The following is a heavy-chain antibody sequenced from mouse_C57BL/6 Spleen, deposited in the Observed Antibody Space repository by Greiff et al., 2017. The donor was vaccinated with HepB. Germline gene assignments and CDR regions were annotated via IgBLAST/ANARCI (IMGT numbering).Heavy chain of an antibody. J-gene: IGHJ4*01. CDR1: GYTFTSYW. Sequence: VQLQQPGAELVRPGSSVKLSCKASGYTFTSYWMHWVKQRPIQGLEWIGNIDPSDSETHYNQKFKDKATLTVDKSSSTAYMQLSSLTSEDSAVYYCARAPNWFLYAMDYWGQGTSVTVSS. CDR2: IDPSDSET. CDR3: ARAPNWFLYAMDY. V-gene: IGHV1-52*01. D-gene: IGHD4-1*01.